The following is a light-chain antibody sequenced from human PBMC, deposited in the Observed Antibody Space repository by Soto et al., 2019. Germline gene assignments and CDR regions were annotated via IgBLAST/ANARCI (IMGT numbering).Light chain of an antibody. CDR1: SSNIGAGYD. CDR3: QSYDSSLSGWV. J-gene: IGLJ3*02. Sequence: QSALTQPPSVSGAPGQRVTISCTGSSSNIGAGYDVHWYQQLPGTASKLLIYGNSNRPSGVPDRFSGYKSGTSASLAITGLQAEDEADYYCQSYDSSLSGWVFGGGTKLTVL. V-gene: IGLV1-40*01. CDR2: GNS.